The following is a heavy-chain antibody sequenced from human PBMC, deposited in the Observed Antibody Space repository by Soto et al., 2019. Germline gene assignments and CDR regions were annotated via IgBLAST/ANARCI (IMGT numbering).Heavy chain of an antibody. Sequence: GGSLRLSCAASGFTFSDYYMSWIRQAPGKGLEWVSYISSSDSIVSYADSVKGRFTISRDNAKNSLYLQMNSLRAEDTAVYFCARDLGYYDSSGYFDYWGQGTLGTVSS. CDR1: GFTFSDYY. CDR2: ISSSDSIV. V-gene: IGHV3-11*01. CDR3: ARDLGYYDSSGYFDY. J-gene: IGHJ4*02. D-gene: IGHD3-22*01.